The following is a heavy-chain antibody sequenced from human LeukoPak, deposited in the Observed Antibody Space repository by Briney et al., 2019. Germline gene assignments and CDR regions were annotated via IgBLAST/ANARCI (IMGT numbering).Heavy chain of an antibody. Sequence: SETLSLTCTVSGGSISSYYWSWMRQPPGKGLEWIGYIYYSGSTNYNPSLKSRVTISVDTSKNQFSLKLSSVTAADTAVYYCARHESSGWYVPGGRYFDYWGQGTLVTVSS. CDR1: GGSISSYY. J-gene: IGHJ4*02. CDR3: ARHESSGWYVPGGRYFDY. CDR2: IYYSGST. V-gene: IGHV4-59*08. D-gene: IGHD6-19*01.